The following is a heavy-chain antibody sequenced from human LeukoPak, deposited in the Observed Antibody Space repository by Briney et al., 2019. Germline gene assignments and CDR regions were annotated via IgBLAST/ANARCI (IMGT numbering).Heavy chain of an antibody. V-gene: IGHV1-69*05. Sequence: SVTVSCKASGDTVRKYAIGWVRQAPGQGLEWIGGITSTYGASNSAQKFQGRVTLTTDESANTAYMELRSLRSQDTAAYYCARDRTGYGNYYFDSWGQGTPVTVSS. CDR2: ITSTYGAS. CDR1: GDTVRKYA. CDR3: ARDRTGYGNYYFDS. J-gene: IGHJ4*02. D-gene: IGHD5-18*01.